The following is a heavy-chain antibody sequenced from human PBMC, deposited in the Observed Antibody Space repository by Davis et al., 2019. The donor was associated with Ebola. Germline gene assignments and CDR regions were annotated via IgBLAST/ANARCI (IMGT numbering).Heavy chain of an antibody. Sequence: SLITSCAASCITSSSYWLSWVRQAPGERLEWVANIKQDGSEKYYVDSVKGRCTISRDNAKNSLYLQMNSLRAEDTAVYYCARVHYGDYVSYWGQGTLVTVSS. J-gene: IGHJ4*02. V-gene: IGHV3-7*01. CDR2: IKQDGSEK. CDR1: CITSSSYW. CDR3: ARVHYGDYVSY. D-gene: IGHD4-17*01.